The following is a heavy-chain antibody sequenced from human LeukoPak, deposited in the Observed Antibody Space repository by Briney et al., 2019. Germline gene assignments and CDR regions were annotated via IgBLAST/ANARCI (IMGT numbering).Heavy chain of an antibody. Sequence: GGSLRLSCAASGFTFSSYAMSWVRQAPGKGLEWVSAISGSGGSTYYADSVKGRCTISRDNSKNTLYLQMNSLRAEDTAVYYCANTHLWDQADYWGQGTLVTVSS. V-gene: IGHV3-23*01. CDR3: ANTHLWDQADY. J-gene: IGHJ4*02. D-gene: IGHD3-16*01. CDR2: ISGSGGST. CDR1: GFTFSSYA.